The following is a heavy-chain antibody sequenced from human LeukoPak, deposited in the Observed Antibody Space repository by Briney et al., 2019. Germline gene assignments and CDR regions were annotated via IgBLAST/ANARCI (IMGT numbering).Heavy chain of an antibody. CDR3: ARRLYSGSYLEFLFAFDI. CDR2: INSDGSST. D-gene: IGHD1-26*01. V-gene: IGHV3-74*01. J-gene: IGHJ3*02. CDR1: GFTFSSYW. Sequence: GVLRLSCAGSGFTFSSYWMHWVRQAPGKGLVWVSRINSDGSSTSYADSVKGRFTISRDNAKNTLYLQMNSLRAEDTAVYYCARRLYSGSYLEFLFAFDIWGQGTMVTVSS.